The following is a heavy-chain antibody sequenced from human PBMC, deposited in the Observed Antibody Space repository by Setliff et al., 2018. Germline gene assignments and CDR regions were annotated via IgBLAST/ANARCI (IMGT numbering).Heavy chain of an antibody. D-gene: IGHD3-16*02. J-gene: IGHJ3*02. CDR3: ARDLYDYVWGTYRYHDAFDI. CDR1: GGSISSSSYY. Sequence: PSETLSLTCTVSGGSISSSSYYWGWIRQPPGKGLEWIGSIYYRGSTYYNPSLKSRVTISIDTSKNQFSLKLSSVTAADTAVYYCARDLYDYVWGTYRYHDAFDIWCQGTMVTVS. CDR2: IYYRGST. V-gene: IGHV4-39*07.